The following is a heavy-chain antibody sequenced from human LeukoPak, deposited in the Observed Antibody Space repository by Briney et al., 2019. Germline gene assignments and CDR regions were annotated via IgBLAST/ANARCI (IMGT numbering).Heavy chain of an antibody. CDR3: ARAEVLLWFGESPGAEYFQH. V-gene: IGHV3-21*01. J-gene: IGHJ1*01. CDR2: ISTRGSYI. CDR1: GFTFTSYA. D-gene: IGHD3-10*01. Sequence: GGSLRLSCAASGFTFTSYAMGWVRQAPGKGLEWVSSISTRGSYIYYADSLKGRFTISRDNAKNSLYLQMNSLRAEDTAVYYCARAEVLLWFGESPGAEYFQHWGQGTLVTVSS.